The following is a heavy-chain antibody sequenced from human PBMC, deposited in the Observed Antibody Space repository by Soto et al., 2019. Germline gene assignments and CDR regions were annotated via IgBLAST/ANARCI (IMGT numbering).Heavy chain of an antibody. V-gene: IGHV3-15*07. Sequence: PGGSLRLSCAASGFSFRNAWMNWVRQAPGRGLEWVGRIKSKADDGTTDYAAPVRDRFIISRDDSKNTLYLQMTSLRAEDTAVYYCAKQTGSGSYNNVGSGGHLDYWGQGTLVTVSS. CDR2: IKSKADDGTT. CDR3: AKQTGSGSYNNVGSGGHLDY. J-gene: IGHJ4*02. D-gene: IGHD3-10*01. CDR1: GFSFRNAW.